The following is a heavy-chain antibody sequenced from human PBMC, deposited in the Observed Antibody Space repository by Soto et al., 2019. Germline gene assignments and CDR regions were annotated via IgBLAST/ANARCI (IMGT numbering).Heavy chain of an antibody. V-gene: IGHV3-23*01. Sequence: LRLSCAASGFICSSFDMSWVRQAPGKGLEWVSTILVDGRTFYVDSVKGRFTISRDSSQNTVYLQMNSLTAGDTALYYCAKATATGRGAFDICGQGKMVTGS. CDR3: AKATATGRGAFDI. J-gene: IGHJ3*02. CDR2: ILVDGRT. CDR1: GFICSSFD. D-gene: IGHD3-9*01.